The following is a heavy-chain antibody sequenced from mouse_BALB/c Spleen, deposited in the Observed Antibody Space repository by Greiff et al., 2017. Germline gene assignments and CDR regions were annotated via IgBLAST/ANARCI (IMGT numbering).Heavy chain of an antibody. D-gene: IGHD2-14*01. CDR1: GFTFSSYG. J-gene: IGHJ3*01. Sequence: EVLLVESGGGLVQPGGSLKLSCAASGFTFSSYGMSWVRQTPDKGLELVATINSNGGSTYYPDSVKGRFTISRDNAKNTLYLQMSSLKSEDTAMYYCARDRGRYDGEALAYWGQGTLVTVSA. CDR3: ARDRGRYDGEALAY. CDR2: INSNGGST. V-gene: IGHV5-6-3*01.